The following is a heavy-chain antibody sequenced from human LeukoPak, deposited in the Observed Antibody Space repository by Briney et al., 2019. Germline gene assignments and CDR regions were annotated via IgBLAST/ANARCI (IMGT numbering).Heavy chain of an antibody. CDR3: AKSSGSALRPWGY. D-gene: IGHD3-10*01. CDR1: GFTFSSYA. Sequence: GGSLRLSCAASGFTFSSYAMSWVRQAPGKGLEWVSAIIGSGGSTYYADSVKGRFTISRDNSKNTLYLQMNSLRAEDTAVYYCAKSSGSALRPWGYWGQGTLVTVSS. CDR2: IIGSGGST. J-gene: IGHJ4*02. V-gene: IGHV3-23*01.